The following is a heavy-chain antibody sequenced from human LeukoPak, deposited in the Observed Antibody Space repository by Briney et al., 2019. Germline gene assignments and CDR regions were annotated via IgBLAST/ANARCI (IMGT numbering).Heavy chain of an antibody. CDR2: IYYSGST. CDR3: ARERLGCSSTSCYPDAFDI. J-gene: IGHJ3*02. D-gene: IGHD2-2*01. Sequence: SQSLSLTCTVSGGSISSGGYYWSWIRQHPGKGLEWIGYIYYSGSTYYNPSLKSRVTISVDTFKNHFSLKLSGVPAADTAVYYCARERLGCSSTSCYPDAFDIWGQGTLVTVSS. CDR1: GGSISSGGYY. V-gene: IGHV4-31*03.